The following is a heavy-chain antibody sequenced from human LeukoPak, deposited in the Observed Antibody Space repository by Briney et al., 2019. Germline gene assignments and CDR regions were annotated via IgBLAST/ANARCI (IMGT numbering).Heavy chain of an antibody. J-gene: IGHJ4*02. CDR3: ASGIVVVVAARYYFDY. V-gene: IGHV4-39*01. Sequence: SETLSLTCTFSGGSISSSSYYWGWLRQPPGKGLEWIGSIYYSGSTYYNLSLKSRVTISVDTSKNQFSLKLSPVTAADTAVYYCASGIVVVVAARYYFDYWGQGTLVTVSS. CDR2: IYYSGST. CDR1: GGSISSSSYY. D-gene: IGHD2-15*01.